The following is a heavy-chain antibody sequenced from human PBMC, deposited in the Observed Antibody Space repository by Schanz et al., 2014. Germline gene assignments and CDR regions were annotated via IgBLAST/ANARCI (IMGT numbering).Heavy chain of an antibody. CDR3: ARDRVGASSYFDY. V-gene: IGHV3-23*01. Sequence: EVQLLESGGGLVQPGESLRLSCAASGFSFSSYTMSWVRQAPGKGLQWVSSLSGDGGTTHYADSVKGRFTISRDNAKNSLYLQMNSLTAEDTAVYYCARDRVGASSYFDYWGQGTLVTVSS. CDR2: LSGDGGTT. D-gene: IGHD1-26*01. CDR1: GFSFSSYT. J-gene: IGHJ4*02.